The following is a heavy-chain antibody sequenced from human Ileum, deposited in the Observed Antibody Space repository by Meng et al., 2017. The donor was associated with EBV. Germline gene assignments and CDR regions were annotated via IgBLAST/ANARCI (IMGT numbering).Heavy chain of an antibody. CDR3: ETTTQDRGYFDY. CDR2: KSAYHGKT. J-gene: IGHJ4*02. D-gene: IGHD1-7*01. V-gene: IGHV1-18*01. Sequence: VEQVKSGGEVKKPGAEGKVYCKTSGYSFITHGISLVRQATGQGIEWMGWKSAYHGKTNYAQNLQGRVTMTTDTYTSTAYMELRSLKSDDTAVYHCETTTQDRGYFDYWGQGSMLTVSS. CDR1: GYSFITHG.